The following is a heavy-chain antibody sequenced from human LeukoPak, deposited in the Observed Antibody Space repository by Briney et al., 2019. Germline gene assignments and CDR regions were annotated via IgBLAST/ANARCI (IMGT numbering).Heavy chain of an antibody. CDR1: GFTLSSYA. J-gene: IGHJ4*02. D-gene: IGHD4-17*01. CDR2: SSSIGGRT. Sequence: HPGGSLRLSCAASGFTLSSYAMNWVRQAPGKGLEWFSGSSSIGGRTYYADSVKGRFTISRDNSKNTLYLQMNSLRAEDTAVYYCANFYGDYTPYFDYWGQGTLVTVSS. V-gene: IGHV3-23*01. CDR3: ANFYGDYTPYFDY.